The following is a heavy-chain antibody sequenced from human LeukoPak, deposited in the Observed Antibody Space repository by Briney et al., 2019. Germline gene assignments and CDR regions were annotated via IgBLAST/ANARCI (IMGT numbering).Heavy chain of an antibody. Sequence: GGSLRLSCAASGFSLSNYWMHWVRQAPGKGLMWVSQISPDGSQTFYVDSVKGRFTISRDNAKNSLYLQMNSLRAEDTAVYYCARTTTRFSSGWYGRFDYWGQGTLVTVSS. CDR2: ISPDGSQT. CDR1: GFSLSNYW. J-gene: IGHJ4*02. CDR3: ARTTTRFSSGWYGRFDY. V-gene: IGHV3-74*01. D-gene: IGHD6-19*01.